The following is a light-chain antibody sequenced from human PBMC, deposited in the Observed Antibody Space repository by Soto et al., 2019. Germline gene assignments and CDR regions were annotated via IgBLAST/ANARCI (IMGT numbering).Light chain of an antibody. J-gene: IGLJ1*01. CDR1: SSNIGGNS. Sequence: QSVLTQPPSVSAAPGQKVTISCSGSSSNIGGNSVSWYQQLPGTAPKLLIYDDNKRPSGIPDRFSGSKSGTSATLGITGFQTGDAADYYCGSCDSRPSDYVFGHGPKVTV. CDR2: DDN. V-gene: IGLV1-51*01. CDR3: GSCDSRPSDYV.